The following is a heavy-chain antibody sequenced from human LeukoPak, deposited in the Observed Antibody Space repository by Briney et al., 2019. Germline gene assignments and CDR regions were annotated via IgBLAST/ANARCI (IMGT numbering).Heavy chain of an antibody. CDR3: VRDPSGYNWFDP. J-gene: IGHJ5*02. D-gene: IGHD1-26*01. CDR1: GGTFSSYA. Sequence: GASVKVSCTASGGTFSSYAISWVRQAPGQGLEWMGGIIPIFGTANYAQKFQGRVTITTDESTSTAYMELSSLRSDDTAVYYCVRDPSGYNWFDPWGQGTLVTVSS. CDR2: IIPIFGTA. V-gene: IGHV1-69*05.